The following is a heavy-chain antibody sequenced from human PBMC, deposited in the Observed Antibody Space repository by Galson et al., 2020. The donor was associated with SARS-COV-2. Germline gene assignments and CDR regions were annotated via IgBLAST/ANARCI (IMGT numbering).Heavy chain of an antibody. J-gene: IGHJ4*02. CDR3: AHRPRAIVVTASGYFDY. D-gene: IGHD2-21*01. CDR2: IYWDDDK. Sequence: SGPTLVKPTQTLTLTCTFSGFSLSTSGVGVGWIRQPPGKALEWLALIYWDDDKRYSPSLKSRLTITKDTSKNQVVLTMTNMDPVDTATYYCAHRPRAIVVTASGYFDYWGQGTLVTVSS. CDR1: GFSLSTSGVG. V-gene: IGHV2-5*02.